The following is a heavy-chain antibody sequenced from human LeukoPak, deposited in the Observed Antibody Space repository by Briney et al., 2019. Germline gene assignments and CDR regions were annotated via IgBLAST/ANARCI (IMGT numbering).Heavy chain of an antibody. Sequence: PSETLSLTCAVYGGSFSGYYWSWIRQPPGKGLEWIGEINHSGSTNYNPSLKSRVTISVDTSKNQFSLKRSSVTAADTAVYYCARLSGRLYDSSGYYPDWVDYWGQGTLVTVSS. V-gene: IGHV4-34*01. CDR2: INHSGST. CDR1: GGSFSGYY. J-gene: IGHJ4*02. D-gene: IGHD3-22*01. CDR3: ARLSGRLYDSSGYYPDWVDY.